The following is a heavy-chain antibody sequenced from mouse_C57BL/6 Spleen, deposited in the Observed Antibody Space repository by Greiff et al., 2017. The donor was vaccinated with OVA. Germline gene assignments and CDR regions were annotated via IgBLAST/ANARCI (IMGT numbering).Heavy chain of an antibody. D-gene: IGHD2-1*01. J-gene: IGHJ3*01. CDR2: IDPENGDT. Sequence: LQEGGVELVRPGPSFNLSCTASGFNIKDDYMHWVKQRPEQGLEWIGWIDPENGDTEYASKFQGKATITADTSSNTAYLQLSSLTSEDTAVYYCTTFYYGNRFAYWGQGTLVTVSA. V-gene: IGHV14-4*01. CDR1: GFNIKDDY. CDR3: TTFYYGNRFAY.